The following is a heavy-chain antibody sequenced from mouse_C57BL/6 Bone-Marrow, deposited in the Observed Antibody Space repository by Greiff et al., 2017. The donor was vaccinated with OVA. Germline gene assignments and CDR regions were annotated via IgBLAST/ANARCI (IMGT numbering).Heavy chain of an antibody. CDR3: ARSRNYYGSSYYFDY. D-gene: IGHD1-1*01. V-gene: IGHV1-81*01. CDR2: IYPRSGNT. J-gene: IGHJ2*01. CDR1: GYTFTSYG. Sequence: VQLQQSGAELARPGASVKLSCKASGYTFTSYGISWVKQRTGQGLEWIGEIYPRSGNTYYNEQFKGKATLTADKSSSTAYMELRSLTSEDSAVYFCARSRNYYGSSYYFDYWGQGTTLTVSS.